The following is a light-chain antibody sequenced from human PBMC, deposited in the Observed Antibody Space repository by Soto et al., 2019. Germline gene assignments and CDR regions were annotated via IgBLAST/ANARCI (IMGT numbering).Light chain of an antibody. Sequence: DIQMTQSPSTLSASLGDRVTITCRASQSIDSWLAWYQQKPGKAPKVLIHGASSLESGVPSRFSGRGSGTEFTLTISSLQPDDFATYFCQQYHSYPWTFGQGTKVEIK. CDR1: QSIDSW. V-gene: IGKV1-5*01. J-gene: IGKJ1*01. CDR2: GAS. CDR3: QQYHSYPWT.